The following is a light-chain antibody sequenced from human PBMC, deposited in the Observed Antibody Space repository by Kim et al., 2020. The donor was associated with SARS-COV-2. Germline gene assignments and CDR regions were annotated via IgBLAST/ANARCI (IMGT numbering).Light chain of an antibody. CDR2: DAS. Sequence: ASVGDRVTITCLASQDIGKHLNWYQQKPGKAPEVLIYDASNLEIGAPSRFSGSGSGTDFSFTISSLQPEDMATYYCQQSKNFPITFGQGTRLEIK. CDR3: QQSKNFPIT. CDR1: QDIGKH. J-gene: IGKJ5*01. V-gene: IGKV1-33*01.